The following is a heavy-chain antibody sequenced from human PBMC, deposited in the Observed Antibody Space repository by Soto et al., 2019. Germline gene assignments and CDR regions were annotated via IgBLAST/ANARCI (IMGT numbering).Heavy chain of an antibody. J-gene: IGHJ3*02. CDR1: GYSFTSYW. CDR2: IYPGDSDT. CDR3: ARHSSHYGDYASDAFDI. D-gene: IGHD4-17*01. Sequence: GESLKISCKGSGYSFTSYWIGWGRQMPGKGLEWMGIIYPGDSDTRYSPSFQGQVTISADKSISTAYLQWSSLKASDTAMYYCARHSSHYGDYASDAFDIWGQGTMVTVSS. V-gene: IGHV5-51*01.